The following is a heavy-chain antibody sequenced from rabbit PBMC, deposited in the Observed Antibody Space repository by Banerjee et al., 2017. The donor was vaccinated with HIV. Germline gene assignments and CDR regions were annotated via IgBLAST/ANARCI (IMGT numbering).Heavy chain of an antibody. CDR1: GFSFSSGYY. D-gene: IGHD6-1*01. Sequence: QEQLEESGGDLVKPGASLTLTCTASGFSFSSGYYMCWVRQAPGKGPEWIACIYVGDGRTDYASWAKGRFTISKTSSTTVTLQMTSLTAADTATYFCARDHLNYVGYAYWNLWGPGTLVTVS. CDR2: IYVGDGRT. J-gene: IGHJ4*01. V-gene: IGHV1S45*01. CDR3: ARDHLNYVGYAYWNL.